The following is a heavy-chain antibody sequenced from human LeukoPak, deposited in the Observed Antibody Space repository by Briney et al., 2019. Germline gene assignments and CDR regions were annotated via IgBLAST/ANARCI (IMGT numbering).Heavy chain of an antibody. D-gene: IGHD3-10*01. Sequence: GGSLRLSCAASGFTFSRDWMHWVRQAPGKGLVWVARINGDGSSTTYVESVRGRFTISRDNAKKTLYLQMNSLRAEDAAVYYCARDMYSMSSARGAYWGQGTLVTVSS. CDR3: ARDMYSMSSARGAY. V-gene: IGHV3-74*01. CDR2: INGDGSST. J-gene: IGHJ4*02. CDR1: GFTFSRDW.